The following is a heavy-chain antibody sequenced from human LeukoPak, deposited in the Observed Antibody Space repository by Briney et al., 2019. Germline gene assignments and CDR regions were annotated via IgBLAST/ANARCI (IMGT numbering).Heavy chain of an antibody. CDR1: GYTFTGFT. Sequence: ASVKVSCKASGYTFTGFTIHWVRQAPGQRLEWMGWINTGNGNTKYSQKFQGRVTITRDTTASTAYMELSSLRSEDTAIYYCARVNGYSFDYWGQGALVSVSS. V-gene: IGHV1-3*04. CDR2: INTGNGNT. D-gene: IGHD2-8*01. CDR3: ARVNGYSFDY. J-gene: IGHJ4*02.